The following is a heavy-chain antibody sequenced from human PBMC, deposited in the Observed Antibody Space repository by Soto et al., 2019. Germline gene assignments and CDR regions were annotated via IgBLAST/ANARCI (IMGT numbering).Heavy chain of an antibody. CDR2: ISGSGGST. CDR3: ARRGSGSYCGH. J-gene: IGHJ4*02. CDR1: GFTFSSYA. Sequence: EVQLLESGGGLVQPGGSLRLSCAASGFTFSSYAMRWVRQAPVKGLEWVSAISGSGGSTYYADSVKGRFTISRDNSKNTLYLRMSGLGAEVTAVYYCARRGSGSYCGHWGQGTVVTVSS. D-gene: IGHD1-26*01. V-gene: IGHV3-23*01.